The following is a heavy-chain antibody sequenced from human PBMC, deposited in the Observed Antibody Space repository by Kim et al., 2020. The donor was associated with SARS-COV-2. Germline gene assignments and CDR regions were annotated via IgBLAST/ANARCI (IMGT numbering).Heavy chain of an antibody. J-gene: IGHJ3*02. D-gene: IGHD3-10*01. CDR2: ISYDGSNK. V-gene: IGHV3-30*18. CDR3: ANRYYYDI. Sequence: GGSLRLSCAASGFTFSSYGMHWVRQAPGKGLEWVAVISYDGSNKYYADYVKGRFTISRDNSKNTLYLQMNSLRAEDTAVYYCANRYYYDIWGQGTMVTVSS. CDR1: GFTFSSYG.